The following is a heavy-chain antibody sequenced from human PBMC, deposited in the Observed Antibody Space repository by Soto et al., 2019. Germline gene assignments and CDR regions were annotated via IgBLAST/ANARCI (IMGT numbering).Heavy chain of an antibody. Sequence: EVQLLESGGGLVQPGGSLRLSCAASGFTFSSHAMSWVRQVPGKGLEWVSGISGSGGRTFYADSVKGRFTISRDNFENTVYLEMTSLRAEDTAVYYCATKYGSGRYYFDYWGQGTLVTVSS. D-gene: IGHD6-19*01. J-gene: IGHJ4*02. CDR3: ATKYGSGRYYFDY. CDR1: GFTFSSHA. V-gene: IGHV3-23*01. CDR2: ISGSGGRT.